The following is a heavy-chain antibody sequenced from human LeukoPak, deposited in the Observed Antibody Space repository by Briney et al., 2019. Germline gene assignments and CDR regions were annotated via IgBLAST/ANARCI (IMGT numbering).Heavy chain of an antibody. J-gene: IGHJ4*02. V-gene: IGHV3-53*01. CDR3: ARVAYDFWSGYVDY. D-gene: IGHD3-3*01. CDR1: GFTVSSNY. CDR2: IYSGGST. Sequence: GGSLRLSCAASGFTVSSNYMSWVRQAPGKGLEWVSVIYSGGSTYYADSVKGRFTISRDNSKNTLYLQMNSLRAEDTAVYYCARVAYDFWSGYVDYWGQGTLVTVSS.